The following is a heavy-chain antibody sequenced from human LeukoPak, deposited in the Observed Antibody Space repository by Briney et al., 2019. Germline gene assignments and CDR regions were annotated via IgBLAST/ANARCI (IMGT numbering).Heavy chain of an antibody. V-gene: IGHV1-8*01. J-gene: IGHJ4*02. D-gene: IGHD3-22*01. CDR1: GYTFTSYD. CDR3: SRGGKFPNYYDSSGYYYVSSLGTVDY. CDR2: MNPNSGET. Sequence: GASVTVSCKASGYTFTSYDINWGRKATGQGLGWMGWMNPNSGETGYAQKFQGRVTMTMNTSMSTAYMELSSLRSEDTAVYYCSRGGKFPNYYDSSGYYYVSSLGTVDYWGQGTLVTVSS.